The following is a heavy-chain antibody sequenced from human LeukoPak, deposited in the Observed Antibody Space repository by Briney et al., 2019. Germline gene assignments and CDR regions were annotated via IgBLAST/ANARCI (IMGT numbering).Heavy chain of an antibody. CDR1: GYTFTSYG. Sequence: ASVKVSCKAPGYTFTSYGISWVRQAPGQGLEWMGWISAYNGNTNYAQKLQGRVTMTTDTSTSTAYMELRSLRSDDTAVYYCAKDSYSSSWTYYFDYWGQGTLVTVSS. CDR3: AKDSYSSSWTYYFDY. CDR2: ISAYNGNT. V-gene: IGHV1-18*01. D-gene: IGHD6-13*01. J-gene: IGHJ4*02.